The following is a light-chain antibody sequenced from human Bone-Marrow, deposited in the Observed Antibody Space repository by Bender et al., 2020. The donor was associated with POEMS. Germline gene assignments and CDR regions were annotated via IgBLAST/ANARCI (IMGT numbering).Light chain of an antibody. CDR3: SAWDGILNGWV. CDR1: IGGNA. CDR2: GND. J-gene: IGLJ3*02. V-gene: IGLV1-44*01. Sequence: IGGNAVNWWQQLPGTAPKLLIYGNDQRSSGVPDRFSGSKTGTSASLAISGLQSEDEADYFCSAWDGILNGWVFGGGTELTVL.